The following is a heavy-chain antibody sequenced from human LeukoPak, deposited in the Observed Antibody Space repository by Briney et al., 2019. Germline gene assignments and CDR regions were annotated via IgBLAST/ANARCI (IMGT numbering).Heavy chain of an antibody. CDR3: ARDLGGDYRFDY. D-gene: IGHD4-17*01. V-gene: IGHV3-21*01. Sequence: GGSLRLSCAASEFTFSTYSMNWVRQAPGKGLEWVSSISSGSGYIFYAGSVKGRFTISRDNAKNSLYLQMNSLRAEDTAVYYCARDLGGDYRFDYWGQGTLVTVSS. CDR2: ISSGSGYI. CDR1: EFTFSTYS. J-gene: IGHJ4*02.